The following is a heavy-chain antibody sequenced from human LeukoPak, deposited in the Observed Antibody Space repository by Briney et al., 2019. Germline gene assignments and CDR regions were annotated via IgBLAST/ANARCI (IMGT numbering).Heavy chain of an antibody. CDR2: INPNSGGT. V-gene: IGHV1-2*06. CDR1: GYTFTGYY. D-gene: IGHD6-6*01. J-gene: IGHJ4*02. CDR3: ARDRFGVAARPVGNDY. Sequence: SVKVSCKASGYTFTGYYMHWVRQAPGQGLEWMGRINPNSGGTNYAQKFQGRVTMIRDTSISTAYMGLSRLRSDDTAVYYCARDRFGVAARPVGNDYWGQGTLVTVSS.